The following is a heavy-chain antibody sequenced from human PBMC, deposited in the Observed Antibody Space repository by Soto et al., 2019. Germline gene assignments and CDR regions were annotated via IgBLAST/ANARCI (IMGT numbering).Heavy chain of an antibody. V-gene: IGHV4-4*02. D-gene: IGHD6-19*01. CDR3: ARNASVAGRDYGLDV. J-gene: IGHJ6*02. Sequence: PSETLSLTCAVSGGSISSGNRWSWVRQPPGKGLEWIGEIYHSGSTNYNPSLKSRVTISVDKSKNHFSLNLKSVTAADTAVYYCARNASVAGRDYGLDVWGQGTTVTVSS. CDR1: GGSISSGNR. CDR2: IYHSGST.